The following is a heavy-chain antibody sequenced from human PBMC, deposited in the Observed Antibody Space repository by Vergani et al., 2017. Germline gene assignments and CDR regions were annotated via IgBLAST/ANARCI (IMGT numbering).Heavy chain of an antibody. CDR2: IYPGDSDT. CDR1: GYSFTSYW. D-gene: IGHD3-10*01. CDR3: ARRVTMVRGVISKYDAFDI. V-gene: IGHV5-51*01. Sequence: EVQLVQSGAEVKKPGESLKISCKGSGYSFTSYWIGWVRQMPGKGLEWMGIIYPGDSDTRYSSSFQGQVTISADKSISTAYLQWSSLKASDTAMYYCARRVTMVRGVISKYDAFDIWGQGTMVTVSS. J-gene: IGHJ3*02.